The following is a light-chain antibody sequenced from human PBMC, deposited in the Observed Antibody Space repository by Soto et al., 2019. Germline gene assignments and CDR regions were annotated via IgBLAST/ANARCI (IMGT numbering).Light chain of an antibody. J-gene: IGKJ5*01. CDR2: AAS. CDR1: QAIDTY. Sequence: DIQLTQSPSFLSASVGDRVTITCRASQAIDTYLAWYQKKPGKAPKLLIYAASLLQSGVPSRFSGGGSGTEFTLTINCLQPEDFVNYYCQQLNSFPFIFGQGTRLEIK. V-gene: IGKV1-9*01. CDR3: QQLNSFPFI.